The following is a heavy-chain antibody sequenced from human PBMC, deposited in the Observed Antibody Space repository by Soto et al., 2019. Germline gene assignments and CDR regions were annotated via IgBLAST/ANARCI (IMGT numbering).Heavy chain of an antibody. V-gene: IGHV1-69*13. CDR2: IIPIFGTA. CDR1: GYTFTSYG. J-gene: IGHJ3*02. CDR3: ARQAVNDAFDI. Sequence: GASVKVSCKASGYTFTSYGISWVRQAPGQGLEWMGWIIPIFGTANYAQKFQGRVTITADESTSTAYMELSSLRSEDAAVYYCARQAVNDAFDIWGQGTMVTVSS. D-gene: IGHD6-25*01.